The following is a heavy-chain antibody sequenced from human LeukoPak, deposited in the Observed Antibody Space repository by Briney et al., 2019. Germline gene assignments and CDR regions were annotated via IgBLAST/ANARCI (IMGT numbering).Heavy chain of an antibody. D-gene: IGHD3-22*01. J-gene: IGHJ4*02. CDR1: GYSISSGYY. CDR3: ARNPLRGYYDSSGSARYFDY. Sequence: SETLSLTCTVSGYSISSGYYWGWIRQPPGKGLEWIGSIYHSGSTYYNPSLKSRVTISVDTSKNQFSLKLSSVTAADTAVYYCARNPLRGYYDSSGSARYFDYWGQGTLVTVSS. V-gene: IGHV4-38-2*02. CDR2: IYHSGST.